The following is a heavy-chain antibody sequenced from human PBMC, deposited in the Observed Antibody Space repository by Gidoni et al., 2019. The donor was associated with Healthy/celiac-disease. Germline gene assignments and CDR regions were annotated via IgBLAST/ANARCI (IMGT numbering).Heavy chain of an antibody. Sequence: GRSLRLSCAALGFTFSSYGMHWVRQAPGKGLEWVAVISYDGSNKYYADSVKGRFTISRDNSKNTLYLQMNSLRAEDTAVYYCAKDLGGATIGFGYWGQGTLVTVSS. CDR3: AKDLGGATIGFGY. D-gene: IGHD1-26*01. CDR2: ISYDGSNK. V-gene: IGHV3-30*18. CDR1: GFTFSSYG. J-gene: IGHJ4*02.